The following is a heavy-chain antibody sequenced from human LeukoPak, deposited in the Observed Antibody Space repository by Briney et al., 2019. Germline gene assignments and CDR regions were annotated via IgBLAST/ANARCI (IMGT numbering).Heavy chain of an antibody. CDR2: ISTYNGDT. CDR3: ARDPSNSSGWYIYFDY. CDR1: GYAFTKYG. J-gene: IGHJ4*02. V-gene: IGHV1-18*01. Sequence: ASVKVSCKASGYAFTKYGLTWVRQAPGQGLEWMEWISTYNGDTNYEQKFKGRVTMTTDTSTSTAYMELTSLRSDDTAVYYCARDPSNSSGWYIYFDYWGQGTLVTVSS. D-gene: IGHD6-19*01.